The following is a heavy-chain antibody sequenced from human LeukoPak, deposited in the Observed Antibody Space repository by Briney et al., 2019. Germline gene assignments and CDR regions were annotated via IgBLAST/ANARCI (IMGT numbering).Heavy chain of an antibody. Sequence: GGSLRLSCAASGFTFSSYAMSWVRQAPGKGLEWVSAISGSGGSTYYADSVKGRFTISRDDSKNTLYLQMNSLRAEDTAVYYCAKALQTIVATTVSHWGQGTMVTVSS. CDR1: GFTFSSYA. J-gene: IGHJ3*01. CDR3: AKALQTIVATTVSH. V-gene: IGHV3-23*01. D-gene: IGHD5-12*01. CDR2: ISGSGGST.